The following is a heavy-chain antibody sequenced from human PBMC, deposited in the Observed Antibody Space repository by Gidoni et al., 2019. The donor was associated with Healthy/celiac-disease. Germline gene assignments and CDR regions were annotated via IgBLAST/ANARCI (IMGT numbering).Heavy chain of an antibody. CDR3: ARGDTRYSGYDYSAFDI. J-gene: IGHJ3*02. Sequence: QVQLVQSGAEVTKPGSSVQVSCKASGGTFSSYAISWVRQAPGQGLEWMGGIIPIFGTANYAQKFQGRVTITADESTSTAYMELSSLRSEDTAVYYCARGDTRYSGYDYSAFDIWGQGTMVTVSS. V-gene: IGHV1-69*01. CDR1: GGTFSSYA. CDR2: IIPIFGTA. D-gene: IGHD5-12*01.